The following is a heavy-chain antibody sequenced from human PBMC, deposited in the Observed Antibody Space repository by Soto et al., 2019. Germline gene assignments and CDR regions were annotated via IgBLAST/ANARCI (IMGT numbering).Heavy chain of an antibody. CDR3: AKSPYDSSGSFDY. J-gene: IGHJ4*02. CDR2: ISYDGSSK. V-gene: IGHV3-30*18. D-gene: IGHD3-22*01. Sequence: GGSLRLSCAASGFTFSSYGMHWVRQAPGKGLEWVAVISYDGSSKYYADSVKGRFTISRDNSKNTLYLQMNSLRAEDTAVYYCAKSPYDSSGSFDYWGQGTLVTVSS. CDR1: GFTFSSYG.